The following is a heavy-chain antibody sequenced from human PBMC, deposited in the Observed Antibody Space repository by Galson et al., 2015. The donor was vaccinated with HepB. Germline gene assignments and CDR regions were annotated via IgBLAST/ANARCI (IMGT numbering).Heavy chain of an antibody. CDR3: ARAGYSSGWSSTDYFHH. Sequence: SLRLSCAASGFTFSSYDMNWVRQAPGKGPEWISYISSSTSTIYYADSVKGRFTISRDNAKNSLYLQMNSLRAEDTAVYYCARAGYSSGWSSTDYFHHWGQGTLVTVSP. CDR1: GFTFSSYD. V-gene: IGHV3-48*03. D-gene: IGHD6-19*01. CDR2: ISSSTSTI. J-gene: IGHJ1*01.